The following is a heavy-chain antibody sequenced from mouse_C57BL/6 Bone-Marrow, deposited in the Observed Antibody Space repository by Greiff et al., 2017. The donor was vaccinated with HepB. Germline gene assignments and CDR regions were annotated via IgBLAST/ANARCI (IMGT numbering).Heavy chain of an antibody. Sequence: EVQGVESGGGLVQPKGSLKLSCAASGFSFNTYAMNWVRQAPGKGLEWVARIRSKSNNYATYYADSVKDRFTISRDDSESMLYLQMNNLKTEDTAMYYCVRPYDYDSAWFAYWGQGTLVTVSA. V-gene: IGHV10-1*01. CDR2: IRSKSNNYAT. CDR3: VRPYDYDSAWFAY. J-gene: IGHJ3*01. CDR1: GFSFNTYA. D-gene: IGHD2-4*01.